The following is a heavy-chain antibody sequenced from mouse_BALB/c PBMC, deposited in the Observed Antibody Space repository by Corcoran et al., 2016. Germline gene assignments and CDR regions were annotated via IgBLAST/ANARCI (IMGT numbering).Heavy chain of an antibody. D-gene: IGHD2-4*01. J-gene: IGHJ4*01. CDR2: INPYNDGT. CDR3: ATSTMITTRAMDY. Sequence: EVQLQQSGPELVKPGASVKMSCKASGYTFTSYVMHWVKQKPGQGLEWIGYINPYNDGTKYNEKFKGKATLTSDKSSSTAYMELSSLTSEDSAVYDCATSTMITTRAMDYGGQGTSVTVSS. V-gene: IGHV1S136*01. CDR1: GYTFTSYV.